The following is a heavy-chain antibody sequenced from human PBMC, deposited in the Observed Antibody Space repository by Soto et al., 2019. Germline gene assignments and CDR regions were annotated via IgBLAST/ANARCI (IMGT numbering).Heavy chain of an antibody. CDR1: GFTFSSYS. CDR2: ISSSSSYI. Sequence: PGGSLRLSCAASGFTFSSYSMNWVRQAPGKGLEWVSSISSSSSYIYYADSVKGRFTISRDNAKNSLYLQMNSLRAEDTAVYYCARDLFRIAAAAPFDYWGRGTLVTAPQ. J-gene: IGHJ4*02. V-gene: IGHV3-21*01. D-gene: IGHD6-13*01. CDR3: ARDLFRIAAAAPFDY.